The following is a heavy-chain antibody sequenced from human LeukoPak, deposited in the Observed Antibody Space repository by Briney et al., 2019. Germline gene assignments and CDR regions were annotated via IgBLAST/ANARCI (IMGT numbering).Heavy chain of an antibody. V-gene: IGHV3-48*01. Sequence: GGSLRLSCAASGFTFSSYSMNWVRQAPGKGLEWVSYISSSSSTIYYADSVKGRFTISRDNAKNSLYLQMNSLRAEDTAVYYCARDRVPAPYYDFWSDQDAFDIWGQGTMVTVSS. CDR1: GFTFSSYS. CDR2: ISSSSSTI. D-gene: IGHD3-3*01. J-gene: IGHJ3*02. CDR3: ARDRVPAPYYDFWSDQDAFDI.